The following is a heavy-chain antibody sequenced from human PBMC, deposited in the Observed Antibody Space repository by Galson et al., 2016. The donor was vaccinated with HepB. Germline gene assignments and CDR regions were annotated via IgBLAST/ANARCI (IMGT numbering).Heavy chain of an antibody. CDR2: ISYDGTKK. J-gene: IGHJ6*04. CDR1: GFTFSHFD. V-gene: IGHV3-30*04. CDR3: ARDQKYSGDDFYYAMDV. Sequence: SLRLSCAASGFTFSHFDVHWVRQAPGKGLEWVAVISYDGTKKNYIDSLKGRFTVSRDDSKNTLYLQMNTLRPEDTAVYYCARDQKYSGDDFYYAMDVWGKGATVTVSS. D-gene: IGHD5-12*01.